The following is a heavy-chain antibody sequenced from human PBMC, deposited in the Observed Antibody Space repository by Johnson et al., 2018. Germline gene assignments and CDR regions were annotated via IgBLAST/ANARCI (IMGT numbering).Heavy chain of an antibody. J-gene: IGHJ4*02. CDR1: GFTLSSYG. V-gene: IGHV3-30*03. CDR3: EGEIAAAATVGNY. D-gene: IGHD6-13*01. Sequence: QVQLVQSGGGVVQPGRSXRLSCAASGFTLSSYGMHWVRQAPGRGLEWVAAISQDGNNKIYGDSVKVRFPISRDNSKKPVYLQMNSLRTEDTAVYYCEGEIAAAATVGNYWGQGTLVTVSS. CDR2: ISQDGNNK.